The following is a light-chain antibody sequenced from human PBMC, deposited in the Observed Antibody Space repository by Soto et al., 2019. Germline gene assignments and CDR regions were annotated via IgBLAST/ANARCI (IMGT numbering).Light chain of an antibody. CDR2: AAS. CDR3: QPYNNWPLT. V-gene: IGKV1-27*01. CDR1: QAIGNY. Sequence: DIQVTQFPSSLSASVGDRVTITCRASQAIGNYLAWYQQKPGKVPKLLIYAASTLQSGVPSRFSGSRSGTDFTLTVSSLQPEDVAVYYCQPYNNWPLTFGGGTKVEIK. J-gene: IGKJ4*01.